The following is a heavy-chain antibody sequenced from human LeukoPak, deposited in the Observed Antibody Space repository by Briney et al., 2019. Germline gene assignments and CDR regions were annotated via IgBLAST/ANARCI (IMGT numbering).Heavy chain of an antibody. D-gene: IGHD6-19*01. J-gene: IGHJ4*02. CDR2: IRYDGSNK. Sequence: PGGSLRLSCAASGFTFSSYGMHWVRQAPGKGLEWVAFIRYDGSNKYYADSVKGRFTISGGNSKNTLYLQMNSLRAGDTAVYYCAKTEVSSGWYSLYYWRQGTLVTVSS. CDR3: AKTEVSSGWYSLYY. V-gene: IGHV3-30*02. CDR1: GFTFSSYG.